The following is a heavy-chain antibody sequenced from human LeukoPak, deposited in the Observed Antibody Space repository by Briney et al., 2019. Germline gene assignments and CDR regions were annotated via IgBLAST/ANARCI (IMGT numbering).Heavy chain of an antibody. CDR1: GGSISSSSYY. V-gene: IGHV4-39*01. D-gene: IGHD4-11*01. J-gene: IGHJ6*02. CDR2: IYYSGST. CDR3: ARLPRAWTTSKNYYYGMDV. Sequence: SETLSLSCTVSGGSISSSSYYWGWIRQPPGKGLEWIGSIYYSGSTYYNPSLKSRVTISVDTSKNQFSLKLSSVTAADTAVYYCARLPRAWTTSKNYYYGMDVWGQGTTVTVSS.